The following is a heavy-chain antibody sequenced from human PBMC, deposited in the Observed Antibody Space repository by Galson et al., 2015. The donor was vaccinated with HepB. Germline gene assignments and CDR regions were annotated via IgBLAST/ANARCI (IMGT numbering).Heavy chain of an antibody. D-gene: IGHD3-10*01. V-gene: IGHV3-30*03. J-gene: IGHJ6*03. CDR3: VRSDNSYYYMDV. CDR2: APYFGYNE. CDR1: GFTFTNYG. Sequence: SLRLSCAASGFTFTNYGFHWVRQAPGKGLEWVAVAPYFGYNEHSADSVKGRFTITRDNAKHTLYLQMNSLRAEDTAIYYCVRSDNSYYYMDVWGKGTPVTVSS.